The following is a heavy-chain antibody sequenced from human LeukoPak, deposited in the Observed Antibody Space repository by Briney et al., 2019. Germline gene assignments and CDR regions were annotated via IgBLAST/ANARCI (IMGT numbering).Heavy chain of an antibody. CDR3: ARHYDSSGYYYEFWFDP. CDR1: GGSISSSSYY. Sequence: PSETLSLTCTVSGGSISSSSYYWGWIRQPPGKGLEWIGSIYYSGSTYYNPSLKSRVTISVDTSKNQFSLKLSSVTAADTAVYYCARHYDSSGYYYEFWFDPWGQGTLVTVSS. D-gene: IGHD3-22*01. CDR2: IYYSGST. V-gene: IGHV4-39*01. J-gene: IGHJ5*02.